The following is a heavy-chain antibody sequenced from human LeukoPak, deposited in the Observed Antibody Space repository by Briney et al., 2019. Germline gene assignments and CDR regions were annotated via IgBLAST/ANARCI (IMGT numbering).Heavy chain of an antibody. CDR1: GFTFCAYS. CDR2: ISTSSGTI. J-gene: IGHJ4*02. CDR3: ARAGYYRFDY. V-gene: IGHV3-48*04. Sequence: GGSLRLSCAASGFTFCAYSMNWVRQAPGKGLEWVSYISTSSGTIYYADSVQGRFTISRDNAKSTLYLQMNSLGAEDTAVYYCARAGYYRFDYWGQGTQVTVSS. D-gene: IGHD4-11*01.